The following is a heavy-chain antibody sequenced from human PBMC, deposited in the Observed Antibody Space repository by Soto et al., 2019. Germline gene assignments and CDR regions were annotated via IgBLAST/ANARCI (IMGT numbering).Heavy chain of an antibody. CDR2: ISYDGSNK. CDR1: GFTFTYYS. D-gene: IGHD1-26*01. V-gene: IGHV3-30-3*01. Sequence: GGSLRLSCGASGFTFTYYSMHWVRQAPGKGLDWVAVISYDGSNKFYADTVRGRFTISRDNSESTLYLQMNSLRADDTALYYCARGQRSSGSFYVDADHWGQGTLVTVSS. J-gene: IGHJ4*02. CDR3: ARGQRSSGSFYVDADH.